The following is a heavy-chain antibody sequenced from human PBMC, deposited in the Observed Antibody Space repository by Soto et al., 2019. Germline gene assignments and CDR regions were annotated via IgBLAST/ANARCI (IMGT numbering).Heavy chain of an antibody. J-gene: IGHJ5*01. D-gene: IGHD1-26*01. V-gene: IGHV1-18*03. CDR1: GYTFTSYG. Sequence: ASVKVSCKASGYTFTSYGISWVRQAPGQGLEWMGWISAYNGNTNYAQKLQGRVTMTTDTSTSTVYMELRSLRFDDMAVYYCARASGSSYWFDPWGQGTLVTVSS. CDR3: ARASGSSYWFDP. CDR2: ISAYNGNT.